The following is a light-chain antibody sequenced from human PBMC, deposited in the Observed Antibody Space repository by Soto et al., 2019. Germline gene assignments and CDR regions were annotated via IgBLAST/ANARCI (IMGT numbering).Light chain of an antibody. CDR3: QQRSSWPLLT. Sequence: EIVLTQSPATLSLSPGERATLSCRASQSVSNYLAWFQQKPGQAPRLLIYDASNRATGIPARFSGSGSGTDFPLTIISLEPEDSAVYYCQQRSSWPLLTFGGGTKVEI. CDR2: DAS. V-gene: IGKV3-11*01. J-gene: IGKJ4*01. CDR1: QSVSNY.